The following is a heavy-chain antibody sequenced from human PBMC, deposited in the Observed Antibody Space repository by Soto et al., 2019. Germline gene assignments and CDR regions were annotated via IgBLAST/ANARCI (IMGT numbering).Heavy chain of an antibody. J-gene: IGHJ6*03. D-gene: IGHD2-2*01. V-gene: IGHV4-59*08. CDR1: GGSISSYY. CDR2: IYYSGST. CDR3: ARHPSRKRYCSSTSCYGEGDYYYYYYMDV. Sequence: PSETLSLTCTVSGGSISSYYWSWIRQPPGKGLEWIGYIYYSGSTNYNPSLKSRVTISVDTSKNQFSLKLSSVTAADTAVYYCARHPSRKRYCSSTSCYGEGDYYYYYYMDVWGKGTTVTVSS.